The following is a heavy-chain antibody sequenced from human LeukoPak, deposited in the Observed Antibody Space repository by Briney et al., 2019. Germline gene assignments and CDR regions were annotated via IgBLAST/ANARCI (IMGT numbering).Heavy chain of an antibody. J-gene: IGHJ4*02. CDR1: GYSFTSNY. D-gene: IGHD6-13*01. V-gene: IGHV1-46*01. Sequence: ASVKVSCKASGYSFTSNYIHWVRQAPGQGLEWMGMIYPRDGSTSYAQKFQGRVTVTRDTSTSTVHMELSGLRSEDTAVYYCARVRRAAAVYWGQGTLVTVSS. CDR3: ARVRRAAAVY. CDR2: IYPRDGST.